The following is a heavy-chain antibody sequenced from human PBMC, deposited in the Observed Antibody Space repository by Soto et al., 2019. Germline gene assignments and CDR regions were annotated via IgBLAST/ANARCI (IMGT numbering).Heavy chain of an antibody. CDR3: AKTSGVIVVVTSFDH. CDR2: ISGSGESK. V-gene: IGHV3-23*01. D-gene: IGHD3-22*01. J-gene: IGHJ4*02. Sequence: PGGSLRLSCAASGFTFSKYALTWVRQGPGKGLEWVSAISGSGESKYDADSVKGRFTISRDNSKNTLYLQRNSLRAEDTAIYYCAKTSGVIVVVTSFDHWGQGTLVTVSS. CDR1: GFTFSKYA.